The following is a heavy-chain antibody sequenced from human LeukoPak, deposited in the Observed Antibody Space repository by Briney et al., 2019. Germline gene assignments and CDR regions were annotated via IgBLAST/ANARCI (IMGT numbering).Heavy chain of an antibody. J-gene: IGHJ4*02. V-gene: IGHV4-59*01. CDR1: GGSISSYY. CDR3: ARGGVARGVITFDY. D-gene: IGHD3-10*01. CDR2: IYYSGST. Sequence: SETLSLTCTVSGGSISSYYWSWIRQPPGKGLEWIGYIYYSGSTNYNLSLKSRVTISVDTSKNQFSLKLSSVTAADTAVYYCARGGVARGVITFDYWGQGTLVTVSS.